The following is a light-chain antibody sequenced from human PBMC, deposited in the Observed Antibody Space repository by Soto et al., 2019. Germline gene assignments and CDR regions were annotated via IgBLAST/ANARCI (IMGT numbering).Light chain of an antibody. V-gene: IGLV2-8*01. CDR2: EVS. CDR3: SSYAGSNV. J-gene: IGLJ1*01. Sequence: QSVLTQPPSASGSPGQSVTIPCTGTSSDVGGYNYVSWYQQHPGKAPKLMIYEVSKRPSGVPDRFSGSKSGNTASLTVSGLQAEDEADYYCSSYAGSNVFGTGTKVT. CDR1: SSDVGGYNY.